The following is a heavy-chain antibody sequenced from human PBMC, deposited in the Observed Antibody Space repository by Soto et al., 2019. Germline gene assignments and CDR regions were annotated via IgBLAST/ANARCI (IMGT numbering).Heavy chain of an antibody. CDR1: GDTFSSYT. CDR2: IIPFFGPA. CDR3: AGGGGRYRDYFDY. V-gene: IGHV1-69*01. J-gene: IGHJ4*02. D-gene: IGHD1-1*01. Sequence: QVQLVQSGAEVKKPGSSVKVSCKASGDTFSSYTISWVRQAPGQGLEWMGGIIPFFGPANYPQKFQGRVTITADDSTSTAYTELETLTAADPPVFFWAGGGGRYRDYFDYRGQGTLVTVSS.